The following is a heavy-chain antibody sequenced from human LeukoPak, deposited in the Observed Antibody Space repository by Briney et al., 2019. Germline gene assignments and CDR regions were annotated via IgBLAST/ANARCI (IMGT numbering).Heavy chain of an antibody. CDR1: GFTFDDYA. CDR3: ATIAYCGGDCYQQFDY. D-gene: IGHD2-21*02. CDR2: ISGDGGST. J-gene: IGHJ4*02. Sequence: PGGSLRLSCAASGFTFDDYAMHWVRQAPGKGLEWVSLISGDGGSTYYADSVKGRFTISRDNSKNTLYLQMNSLRAEDTAVYYCATIAYCGGDCYQQFDYWGREPWSPSPQ. V-gene: IGHV3-43*02.